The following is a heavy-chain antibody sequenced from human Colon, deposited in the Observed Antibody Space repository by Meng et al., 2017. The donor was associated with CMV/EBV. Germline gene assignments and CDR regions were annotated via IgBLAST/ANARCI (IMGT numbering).Heavy chain of an antibody. Sequence: GEVLKTSWASSGFIFSDSAMYWVRQASGKGLGWVGRIRSKANNYATTYAASVEGRFTISRDDSKNMVYLEMNSLKTEDTAVYYCSRPTAVASSATDYWGQGTLVTVSS. CDR2: IRSKANNYAT. CDR3: SRPTAVASSATDY. CDR1: GFIFSDSA. V-gene: IGHV3-73*01. D-gene: IGHD6-19*01. J-gene: IGHJ4*02.